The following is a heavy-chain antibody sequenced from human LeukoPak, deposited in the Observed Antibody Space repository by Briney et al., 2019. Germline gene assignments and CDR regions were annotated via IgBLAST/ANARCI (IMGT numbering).Heavy chain of an antibody. CDR1: GFTFSSYA. CDR3: AKALVSSGSNFDY. V-gene: IGHV3-23*01. Sequence: GGSLRLSCAASGFTFSSYAMNWVRQAPGKGLEWVSTISGSGGSTYYADSVKGRFTISRDNSKNTLYLQMNSLRAEDTAVYYCAKALVSSGSNFDYWGQGDLVTVSS. D-gene: IGHD3-10*01. CDR2: ISGSGGST. J-gene: IGHJ4*02.